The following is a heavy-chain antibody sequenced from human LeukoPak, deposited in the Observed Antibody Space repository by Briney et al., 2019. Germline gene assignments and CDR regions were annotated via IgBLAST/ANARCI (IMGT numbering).Heavy chain of an antibody. Sequence: GGSLRLSCAASGFTFSSYAMSWVRQAPGKGLEWVSAISGSGGSTYYADSVRGRFIISRDNSKNTLYLQMNSLRAEDTAVYYCATYSSGWYFDYWGQGTLVTVSS. J-gene: IGHJ4*02. CDR3: ATYSSGWYFDY. D-gene: IGHD6-19*01. CDR1: GFTFSSYA. CDR2: ISGSGGST. V-gene: IGHV3-23*01.